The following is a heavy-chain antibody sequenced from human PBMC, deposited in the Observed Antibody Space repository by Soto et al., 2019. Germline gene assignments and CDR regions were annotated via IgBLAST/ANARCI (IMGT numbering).Heavy chain of an antibody. CDR3: VRDVSSGYRGWWDP. J-gene: IGHJ5*02. Sequence: QVQLVQSGTEVKKPGASVKVSCKTSGYTFTSYGISWVRQAPGQGLEWMGLISPYNGDTIYARKFQGRVIVTADTATSTVYMELRSLRSDDTAVYYCVRDVSSGYRGWWDPWGQGTLVTVSS. D-gene: IGHD5-18*01. V-gene: IGHV1-18*01. CDR2: ISPYNGDT. CDR1: GYTFTSYG.